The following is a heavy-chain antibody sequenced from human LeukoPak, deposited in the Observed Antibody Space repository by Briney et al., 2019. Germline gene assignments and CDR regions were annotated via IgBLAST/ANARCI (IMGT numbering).Heavy chain of an antibody. CDR2: IYTSGST. J-gene: IGHJ6*03. Sequence: SQTLSLTCTVSGGSISSGSYYWSWIRQPAGKGLEGIGRIYTSGSTNYNPSLKSRVTISVDTSKNQFSLKLSSVTAADTAVYYCAGTMPTAFYYYYMDVWGKGTTVTVSS. CDR3: AGTMPTAFYYYYMDV. V-gene: IGHV4-61*02. CDR1: GGSISSGSYY. D-gene: IGHD2-2*01.